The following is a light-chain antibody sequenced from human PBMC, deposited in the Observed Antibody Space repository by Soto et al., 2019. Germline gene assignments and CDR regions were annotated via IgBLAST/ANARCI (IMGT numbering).Light chain of an antibody. J-gene: IGLJ1*01. Sequence: QSALTQPASVSGSPGQSITISCTGTSSVVGSYNLVSWYQQHPGKAPKLMIYEGSKRPSGVSNRFSGSKSGNTASLTISGLQAEDEADYYCCSYAGSILYVFGTGTKVTVL. CDR1: SSVVGSYNL. CDR2: EGS. CDR3: CSYAGSILYV. V-gene: IGLV2-23*01.